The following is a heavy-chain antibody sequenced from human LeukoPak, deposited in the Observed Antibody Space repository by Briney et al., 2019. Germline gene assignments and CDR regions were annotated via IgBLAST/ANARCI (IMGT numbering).Heavy chain of an antibody. Sequence: GGSLRLSCAASGFTFSRSEMNWVRQAPGKGLEWVGRIKSKTDGGTVDYAAPVKGRFTISRDDLKNTLYLEMNSLKTEDTAVYYCTKDHGSGSYYFDYWGQGTLVTVSS. V-gene: IGHV3-15*01. J-gene: IGHJ4*02. D-gene: IGHD3-10*01. CDR1: GFTFSRSE. CDR2: IKSKTDGGTV. CDR3: TKDHGSGSYYFDY.